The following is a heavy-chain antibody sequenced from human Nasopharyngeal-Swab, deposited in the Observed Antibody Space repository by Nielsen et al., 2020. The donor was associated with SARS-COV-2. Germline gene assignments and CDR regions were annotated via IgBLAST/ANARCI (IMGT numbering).Heavy chain of an antibody. Sequence: ASVKVSCKASGYTFTRYAMHWVRQAPGQRLEWMGWINAGNGNTKYSQKFQGRVTITRDTSASTAYMELSSLRSEDTAVYYCARDRIPDYYYDSSDFDYWGQGTLVTVSS. CDR1: GYTFTRYA. V-gene: IGHV1-3*01. J-gene: IGHJ4*02. D-gene: IGHD3-22*01. CDR2: INAGNGNT. CDR3: ARDRIPDYYYDSSDFDY.